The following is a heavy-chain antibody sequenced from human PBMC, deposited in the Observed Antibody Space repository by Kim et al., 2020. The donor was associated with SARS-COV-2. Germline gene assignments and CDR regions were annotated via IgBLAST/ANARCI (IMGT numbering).Heavy chain of an antibody. CDR1: GYTLTELS. CDR3: ATGDFWSGYYWVSRPREYGMDV. Sequence: ASVKVSCKVSGYTLTELSMHWVRQAPGKGLEWMGGFDPEDGETIYAQKFQGRVTMTEDTSTDTAYMELSSLRSEDTAVYYCATGDFWSGYYWVSRPREYGMDVWGQGTTVTVSS. V-gene: IGHV1-24*01. J-gene: IGHJ6*02. D-gene: IGHD3-3*01. CDR2: FDPEDGET.